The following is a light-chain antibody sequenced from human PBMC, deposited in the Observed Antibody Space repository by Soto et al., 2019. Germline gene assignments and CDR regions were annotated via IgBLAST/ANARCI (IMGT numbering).Light chain of an antibody. J-gene: IGKJ4*01. Sequence: EIVMTQSPATLSVSPGERATLSCRASQSVSSNLAWYQQKPGQAPRLLIYGASTRATGIPARFSGSGSGTEFTPPISSLQSEDFAVYYCQQYNNWPRVTFGGGTKVEIK. CDR2: GAS. V-gene: IGKV3-15*01. CDR3: QQYNNWPRVT. CDR1: QSVSSN.